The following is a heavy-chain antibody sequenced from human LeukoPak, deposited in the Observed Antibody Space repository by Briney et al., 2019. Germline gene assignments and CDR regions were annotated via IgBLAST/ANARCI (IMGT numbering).Heavy chain of an antibody. CDR1: GGSISSSNW. V-gene: IGHV4-4*02. D-gene: IGHD3-16*02. CDR3: ARGNYDYVWGSYRYRGTHFDY. Sequence: SETLSLTCAVSGGSISSSNWWSWVRQPPGKGLEWIGEIYHSGSTNYNPSLKSRVTISVDTSKNQFSLKLSSVTAADTAVYYCARGNYDYVWGSYRYRGTHFDYWGQGTLVTVSS. J-gene: IGHJ4*02. CDR2: IYHSGST.